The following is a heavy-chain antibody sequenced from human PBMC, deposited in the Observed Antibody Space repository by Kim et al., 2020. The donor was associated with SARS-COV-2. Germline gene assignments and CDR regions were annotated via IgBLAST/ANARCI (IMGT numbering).Heavy chain of an antibody. J-gene: IGHJ4*02. CDR3: ARDRGLRYFDWPDY. D-gene: IGHD3-9*01. V-gene: IGHV4-38-2*02. Sequence: SETLSLTCTVSGYSISSGYYWGWIRQPPGKGLEWIGSIYHSGSTYYNPSLKSRVTISVDTSKNQFSLKLSSVTAADTAVYYCARDRGLRYFDWPDYWGQGTLVTVSS. CDR2: IYHSGST. CDR1: GYSISSGYY.